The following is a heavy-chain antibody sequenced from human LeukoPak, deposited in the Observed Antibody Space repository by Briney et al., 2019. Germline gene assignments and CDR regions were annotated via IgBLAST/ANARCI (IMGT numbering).Heavy chain of an antibody. CDR1: GGSFSGYY. J-gene: IGHJ4*02. D-gene: IGHD3-22*01. CDR2: INHSGST. CDR3: AKEFDSSGYYLYAIDY. V-gene: IGHV4-34*01. Sequence: PSETLSLTCAVYGGSFSGYYWSWIRQPPGKGLEWIGEINHSGSTSYNPSLKSRVTISVDTSKNQFSLKLSSVTAADTAVYYCAKEFDSSGYYLYAIDYWGQGTLVTVSS.